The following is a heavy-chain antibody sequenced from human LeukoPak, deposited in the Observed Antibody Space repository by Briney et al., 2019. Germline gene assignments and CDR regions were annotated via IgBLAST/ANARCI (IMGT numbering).Heavy chain of an antibody. V-gene: IGHV4-34*01. Sequence: SETLSLTCAVYGGSFGDYYWSWIRQPPGKGLEWIGEINHSGSTNYSPSLKSRVTISVATSKNQFSLKLSSVTATDTAVYYCTRGRRYYYGSGSGKFDYWGQGTLVTVSS. D-gene: IGHD3-10*01. CDR2: INHSGST. CDR1: GGSFGDYY. J-gene: IGHJ4*02. CDR3: TRGRRYYYGSGSGKFDY.